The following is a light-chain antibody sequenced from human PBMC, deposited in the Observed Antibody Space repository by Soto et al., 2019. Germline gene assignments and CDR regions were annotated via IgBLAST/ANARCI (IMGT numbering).Light chain of an antibody. V-gene: IGLV2-14*01. CDR1: SSDVGAYYY. J-gene: IGLJ1*01. CDR2: EVT. CDR3: GSYTGSITYV. Sequence: QSALTQPASVSGSPGQSITISCTGASSDVGAYYYVSWYQHYPGKAPKLMIYEVTNRPSGVSNRFSGSKSGNTASLTISGLQVEDEAEYYCGSYTGSITYVFGTGTKATVL.